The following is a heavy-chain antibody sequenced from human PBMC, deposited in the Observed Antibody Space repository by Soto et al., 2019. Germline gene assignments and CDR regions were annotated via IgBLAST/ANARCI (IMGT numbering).Heavy chain of an antibody. D-gene: IGHD4-17*01. Sequence: PGESLKISCQGSGYRFTSSWIGWVRQMPGKGLEWLGNVYPSDSDVRYSPSFEGRVTISADNSINTAYLHLLNLKASDTAIYYCARHTGLGPIPFDYWGQGTLVTVSS. V-gene: IGHV5-51*01. CDR1: GYRFTSSW. J-gene: IGHJ4*02. CDR3: ARHTGLGPIPFDY. CDR2: VYPSDSDV.